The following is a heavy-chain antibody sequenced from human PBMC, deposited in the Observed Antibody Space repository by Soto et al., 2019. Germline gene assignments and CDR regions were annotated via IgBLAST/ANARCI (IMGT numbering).Heavy chain of an antibody. J-gene: IGHJ5*02. D-gene: IGHD2-15*01. CDR1: GLTLGDSY. CDR3: VRGGGGGLFDP. CDR2: ISPGSRYP. V-gene: IGHV3-11*06. Sequence: GALRVSCAVSGLTLGDSYMSWIRQAPGKGLEWLSYISPGSRYPAYADSVKGRFTISRDNAKRSLYLQMMSLTAEDTAIYYCVRGGGGGLFDPWGQGTMVTVSS.